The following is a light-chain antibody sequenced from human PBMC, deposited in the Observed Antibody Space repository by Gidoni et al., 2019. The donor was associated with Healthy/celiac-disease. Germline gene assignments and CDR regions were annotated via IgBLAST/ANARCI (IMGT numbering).Light chain of an antibody. CDR3: QQRSNWQYT. CDR2: DAS. J-gene: IGKJ2*01. CDR1: QSVSSY. Sequence: EIVLTQSPATLSLSPGERATLSCRASQSVSSYVAWYQQKPGQAPRLLIYDASNGATGIPARFSGSGSGTDFTLTISSLEPEDFAVYYCQQRSNWQYTFGQGTKLEIK. V-gene: IGKV3-11*01.